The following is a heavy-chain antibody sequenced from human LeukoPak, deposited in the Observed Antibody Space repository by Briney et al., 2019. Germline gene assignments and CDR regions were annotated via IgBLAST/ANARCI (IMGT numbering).Heavy chain of an antibody. V-gene: IGHV3-21*06. CDR1: GFTFSSYS. J-gene: IGHJ4*02. CDR2: VSTSSIYI. Sequence: GGSLRLSCAASGFTFSSYSMKWVRQAPGKGLEWVSSVSTSSIYIYYADSVKGRFTISRDNAKNSLYLQMNSLRAEDTAVYYCAKASAMIVVVSKHFDYWGQGTLVTVSS. CDR3: AKASAMIVVVSKHFDY. D-gene: IGHD3-22*01.